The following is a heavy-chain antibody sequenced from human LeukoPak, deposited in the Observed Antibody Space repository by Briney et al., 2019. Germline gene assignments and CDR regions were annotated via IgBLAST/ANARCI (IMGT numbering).Heavy chain of an antibody. CDR3: ARDIVVVPVQPHPFDI. Sequence: ASVKVSCKVSGYTLTELSMHWVRQAPGKGLEWMGGFDPEDGETIYAQKFQGRVTMTEDTSTDTAYMELSSLRSEDTAVYYCARDIVVVPVQPHPFDIWGQGTMVTVSS. J-gene: IGHJ3*02. CDR1: GYTLTELS. V-gene: IGHV1-24*01. CDR2: FDPEDGET. D-gene: IGHD2-2*01.